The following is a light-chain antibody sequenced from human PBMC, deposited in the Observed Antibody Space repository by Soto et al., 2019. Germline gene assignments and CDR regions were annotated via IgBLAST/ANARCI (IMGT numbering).Light chain of an antibody. CDR3: SSYTISTNYV. J-gene: IGLJ1*01. V-gene: IGLV2-14*01. CDR1: SIDIAPYNY. Sequence: LTQPASVSGSPGHSLTISFTGTSIDIAPYNYVSWYQQHPGKAPKLIIYEVSYRPSGISNRFSASKSGNTASLTISGFQAEDEADYYCSSYTISTNYVFGTAKKVTV. CDR2: EVS.